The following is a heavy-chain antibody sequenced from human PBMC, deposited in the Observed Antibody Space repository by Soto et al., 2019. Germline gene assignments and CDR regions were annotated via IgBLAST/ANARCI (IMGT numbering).Heavy chain of an antibody. J-gene: IGHJ3*02. CDR3: ATFIGDAFDI. V-gene: IGHV5-51*01. Sequence: GESLKISCKDSGDSFSSNWIGWVRQMPGKGLEWMGMIYPGDSDTRYSPSFQGQVTISADRSITTAYLQWGSLKASDTAMYYCATFIGDAFDIWGQGTMVTVSS. CDR2: IYPGDSDT. CDR1: GDSFSSNW.